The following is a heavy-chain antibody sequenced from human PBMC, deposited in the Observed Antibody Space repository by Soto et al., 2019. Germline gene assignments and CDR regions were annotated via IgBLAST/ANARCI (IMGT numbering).Heavy chain of an antibody. D-gene: IGHD2-2*01. J-gene: IGHJ4*02. V-gene: IGHV4-30-2*01. CDR1: GDSISSGGFS. CDR3: ARGRLVPAVNFDY. CDR2: IYHSGTS. Sequence: KPSETLSLTCAVSGDSISSGGFSWSWIRQPPGKGLEWIGYIYHSGTSFYNPSLKSRVTISVDGSKNQFSLKVNSVTAADTAVYYCARGRLVPAVNFDYWGLGTLVTVSS.